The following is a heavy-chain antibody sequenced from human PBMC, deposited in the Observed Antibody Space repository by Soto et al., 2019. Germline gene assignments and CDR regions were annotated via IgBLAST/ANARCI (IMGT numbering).Heavy chain of an antibody. CDR3: AKDRVDSGVFDY. V-gene: IGHV3-43*01. Sequence: GGSLRLSCAASGFTFDDYTMHWVRQAPGKGLEWVSLISWDGGSTYYADSVKGRFTISRDNSKNSLYLQMNSLRTEDAALYYCAKDRVDSGVFDYWGQGTLVTVSS. CDR1: GFTFDDYT. CDR2: ISWDGGST. D-gene: IGHD7-27*01. J-gene: IGHJ4*02.